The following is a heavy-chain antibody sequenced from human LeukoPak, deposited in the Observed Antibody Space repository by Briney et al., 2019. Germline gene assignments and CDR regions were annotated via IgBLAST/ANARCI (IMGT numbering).Heavy chain of an antibody. V-gene: IGHV4-34*01. CDR1: GGSFSGYY. D-gene: IGHD6-6*01. CDR3: ARGVRIAARRDYYYGMDV. Sequence: PSETLSLTCAVYGGSFSGYYWSWIRQPPGKGLEWIGEINHSGSTNYNPSLKSRVTISVDTSKNQFSLKLSSVTAADTAVYYCARGVRIAARRDYYYGMDVRGQGTTVTVSS. J-gene: IGHJ6*02. CDR2: INHSGST.